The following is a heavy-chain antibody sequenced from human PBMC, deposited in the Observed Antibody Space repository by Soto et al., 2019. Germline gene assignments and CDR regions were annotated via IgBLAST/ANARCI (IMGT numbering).Heavy chain of an antibody. D-gene: IGHD5-12*01. CDR2: VNPNSNET. CDR1: GYTFSSYH. V-gene: IGHV1-8*01. Sequence: QVQLVQSGAEVKKPGASVKVSCEASGYTFSSYHISWVRQASGQGLEWMGWVNPNSNETDYAQKFQRRVTKTGNTYIRTAYMELSSLRSDDTAVYYCVRSGRRSGIDYWGQGTLVTVSS. J-gene: IGHJ4*02. CDR3: VRSGRRSGIDY.